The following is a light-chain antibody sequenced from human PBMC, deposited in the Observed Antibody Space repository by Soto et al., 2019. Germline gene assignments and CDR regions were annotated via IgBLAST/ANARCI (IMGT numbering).Light chain of an antibody. CDR2: AAR. Sequence: DIQLTQSPSSLSPSVGDRITLSCRASQSISRNLNWYQQMPGKAPSLLIYAARDLQRGVPGRFSGSGSGTEFNLTISSLQPEDLATYDCQQSHSTPYTVGQGTKLEI. V-gene: IGKV1-39*01. CDR1: QSISRN. CDR3: QQSHSTPYT. J-gene: IGKJ2*01.